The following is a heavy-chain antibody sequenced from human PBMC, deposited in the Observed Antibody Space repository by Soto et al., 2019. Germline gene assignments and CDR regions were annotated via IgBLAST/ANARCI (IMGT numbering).Heavy chain of an antibody. CDR2: ISSSSSYI. V-gene: IGHV3-21*01. CDR1: GFTFSSYA. D-gene: IGHD3-10*01. Sequence: GGSLRLSCAASGFTFSSYAMHWVRQAPGKGLEWVSSISSSSSYIYYADSVKGRFTISRDNAKNSLYLQMNSLRAEDTAVYYCARARGVQHNYWGQGTLVTVSS. CDR3: ARARGVQHNY. J-gene: IGHJ4*02.